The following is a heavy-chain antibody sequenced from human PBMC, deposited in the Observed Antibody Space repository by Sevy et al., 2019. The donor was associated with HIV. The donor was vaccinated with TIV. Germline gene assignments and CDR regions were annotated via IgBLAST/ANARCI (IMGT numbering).Heavy chain of an antibody. CDR1: GFTFSSYA. V-gene: IGHV3-30-3*01. CDR2: ISYDGSNK. D-gene: IGHD2-2*01. Sequence: GGSLRLSCAASGFTFSSYAMHWVRQAPGKGLEWVAVISYDGSNKYYADSVKGRFTMSRDNSKNTLYLQMNSLRAEDTAVYYCARMGQEGVVPAARSTYYYYGMDVWGQGTTVTVSS. CDR3: ARMGQEGVVPAARSTYYYYGMDV. J-gene: IGHJ6*02.